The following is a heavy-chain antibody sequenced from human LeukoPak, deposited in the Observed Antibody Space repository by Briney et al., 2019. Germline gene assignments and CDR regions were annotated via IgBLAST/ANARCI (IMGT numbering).Heavy chain of an antibody. Sequence: GESLRISCKGSGYSFTNYWINWVRQMPGKGLEWMGRIDPSDSYTNFSPSFQGQVTISVDRSISTAYLQWSSLKASDTAMYYCARRGLGEAYDYWGQGTLVTVSS. J-gene: IGHJ4*02. D-gene: IGHD1-26*01. CDR1: GYSFTNYW. V-gene: IGHV5-10-1*04. CDR2: IDPSDSYT. CDR3: ARRGLGEAYDY.